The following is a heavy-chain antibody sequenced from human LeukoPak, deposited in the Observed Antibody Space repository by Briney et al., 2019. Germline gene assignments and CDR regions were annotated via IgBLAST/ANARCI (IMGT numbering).Heavy chain of an antibody. Sequence: PGGSLRLSCASSGFTVSSNYMSWVRQAPGKGLEWVSVLSSGGTTYYADSVKGRFTISRDTSKNTLYLQMKSLRAEDTAIYYCARGGEIVGATRSAFDFWGQGTMVPVSS. J-gene: IGHJ3*01. CDR3: ARGGEIVGATRSAFDF. V-gene: IGHV3-53*01. CDR1: GFTVSSNY. D-gene: IGHD1-26*01. CDR2: LSSGGTT.